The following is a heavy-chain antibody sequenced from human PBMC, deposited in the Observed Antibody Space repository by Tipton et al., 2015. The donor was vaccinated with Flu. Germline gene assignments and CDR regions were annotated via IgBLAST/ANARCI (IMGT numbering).Heavy chain of an antibody. Sequence: QLVQSGAEVQKPGSSVKVSCKASGGTFSNYAFSWVRQAPGQGLEWMGIIIPIFGPANYAQKFQDRVTITADIFTSTVYMEVRSLTSDDTAVYFCARRRSDWASYDYWGQGTLVTVSS. J-gene: IGHJ4*02. V-gene: IGHV1-69*06. CDR1: GGTFSNYA. CDR3: ARRRSDWASYDY. D-gene: IGHD3-9*01. CDR2: IIPIFGPA.